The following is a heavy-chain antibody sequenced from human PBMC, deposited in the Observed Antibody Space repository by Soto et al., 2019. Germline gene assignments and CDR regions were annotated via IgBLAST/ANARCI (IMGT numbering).Heavy chain of an antibody. CDR3: AYARGIVVVPGSFDY. Sequence: SVKVSCKASGGTFSSYTISWVRQAPGQGLEWMGRIIPILGIANYAQKFQGRVTITADKSTSTAYMELSSLRSEDTAVYYCAYARGIVVVPGSFDYWGQGTLVTVSS. V-gene: IGHV1-69*02. CDR2: IIPILGIA. J-gene: IGHJ4*02. CDR1: GGTFSSYT. D-gene: IGHD2-2*01.